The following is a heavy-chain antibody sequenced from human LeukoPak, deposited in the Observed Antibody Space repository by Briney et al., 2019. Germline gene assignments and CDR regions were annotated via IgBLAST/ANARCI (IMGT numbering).Heavy chain of an antibody. CDR1: GFTFSTFA. V-gene: IGHV3-23*01. CDR2: ISGSGGAT. D-gene: IGHD3-3*01. Sequence: GGSLRLSCAASGFTFSTFAMSWVRQAPGKGLQWVAGISGSGGATYYAQSVQGRFSLSRDNSKNILYLQMNSLRVEDTATYYCAKDSFSGCEWWVGSWGQGTLVAVSS. J-gene: IGHJ5*01. CDR3: AKDSFSGCEWWVGS.